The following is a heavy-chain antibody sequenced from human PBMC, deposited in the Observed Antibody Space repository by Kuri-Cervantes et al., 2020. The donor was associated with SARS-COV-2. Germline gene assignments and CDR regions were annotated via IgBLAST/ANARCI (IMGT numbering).Heavy chain of an antibody. Sequence: SVKVSCKASGYTFTGYYMHWVRQAPGQGLEWMGGITPFFGTPNYAQKFEGRVTITADESTSTAYMEMSSPRFEDTAVYFCARDVGYGGTSELDITYFDYWGQGTLVTVSS. CDR2: ITPFFGTP. J-gene: IGHJ4*02. CDR1: GYTFTGYY. CDR3: ARDVGYGGTSELDITYFDY. D-gene: IGHD4-23*01. V-gene: IGHV1-69*13.